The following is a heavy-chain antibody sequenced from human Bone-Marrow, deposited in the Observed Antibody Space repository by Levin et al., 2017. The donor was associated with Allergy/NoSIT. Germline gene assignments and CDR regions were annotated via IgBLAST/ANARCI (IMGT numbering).Heavy chain of an antibody. CDR1: GYTFTSYD. Sequence: ASVKVSCKASGYTFTSYDINWVRQATGQGLEWMGWMNPNSGNTGYAQKFQGRVTMTRNTSISTAYMELSSLRSEDTAVYYCARVGPSGYDSHYYYYYGMDVWGQGTTVTVSS. CDR3: ARVGPSGYDSHYYYYYGMDV. V-gene: IGHV1-8*01. CDR2: MNPNSGNT. J-gene: IGHJ6*02. D-gene: IGHD5-12*01.